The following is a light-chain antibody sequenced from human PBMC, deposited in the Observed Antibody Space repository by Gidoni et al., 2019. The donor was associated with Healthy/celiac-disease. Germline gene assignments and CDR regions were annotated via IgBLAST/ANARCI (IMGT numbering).Light chain of an antibody. V-gene: IGKV3-15*01. CDR1: QSVSST. J-gene: IGKJ2*01. CDR2: GAS. CDR3: QQYNNWPPSYT. Sequence: EIVMTQYPATLSVSPGERATLSCRASQSVSSTLAWYQQKPGQAPRLLIYGASTRATGIPARFSGSGSGTEFTLTISSLQSEDFAVYYCQQYNNWPPSYTFGQGTKLEIK.